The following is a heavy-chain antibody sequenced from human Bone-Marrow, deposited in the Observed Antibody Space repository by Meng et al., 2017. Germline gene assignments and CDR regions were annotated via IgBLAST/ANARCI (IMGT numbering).Heavy chain of an antibody. CDR1: GYNFPDYY. J-gene: IGHJ6*02. CDR3: ARAIVGATIRPRAYGMDV. CDR2: INPKSGDT. V-gene: IGHV1-2*06. Sequence: ASVKVSCKPSGYNFPDYYIHWVRRAPGQGLEWMGRINPKSGDTHYAQKFQARVTRTGDTSISTAYMELSGLRSDDTAMYYCARAIVGATIRPRAYGMDVWGQGTMVTVSS. D-gene: IGHD1-26*01.